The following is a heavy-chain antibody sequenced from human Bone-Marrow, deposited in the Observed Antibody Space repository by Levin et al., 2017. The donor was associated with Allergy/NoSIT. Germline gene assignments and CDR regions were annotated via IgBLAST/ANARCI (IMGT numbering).Heavy chain of an antibody. D-gene: IGHD1-7*01. CDR3: AKDLSRTYSVDY. V-gene: IGHV3-23*01. Sequence: GESLKISCAASGFIFGSHTMSWVRQAPGKGLEWVSGLSGDGRNTFYADSVKGRFTISRDNSKSTLFLQMNSLRVDDTAVYYCAKDLSRTYSVDYWGLGTLVTVSS. J-gene: IGHJ4*02. CDR2: LSGDGRNT. CDR1: GFIFGSHT.